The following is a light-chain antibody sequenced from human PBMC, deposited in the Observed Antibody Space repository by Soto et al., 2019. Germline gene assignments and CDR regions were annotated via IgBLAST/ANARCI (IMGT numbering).Light chain of an antibody. CDR3: QKYNSAPFT. Sequence: DIQMTQSPSSLSASVGDRVTITCRASQGISNYLAWYQQKPGKVPKLLIYAASTLQSGVPSRFSGSGSGTDFTLTISGVQTVEVANYYCQKYNSAPFTYGAGTKVAIK. CDR1: QGISNY. J-gene: IGKJ3*01. CDR2: AAS. V-gene: IGKV1-27*01.